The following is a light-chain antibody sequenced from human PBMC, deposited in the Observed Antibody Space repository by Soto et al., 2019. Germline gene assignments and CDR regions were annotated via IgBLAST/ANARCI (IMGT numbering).Light chain of an antibody. CDR2: GAS. CDR3: QQYWSSSFT. J-gene: IGKJ3*01. V-gene: IGKV3-20*01. CDR1: QSLSSNY. Sequence: EIVLTQSPGTLSLSPGERATLSCRASQSLSSNYLAWYQQKPGQAPRLLIYGASGRATGIPARFSGSGSGADFSLTISRREPEDFAVDYCQQYWSSSFTFGPGTKVDIK.